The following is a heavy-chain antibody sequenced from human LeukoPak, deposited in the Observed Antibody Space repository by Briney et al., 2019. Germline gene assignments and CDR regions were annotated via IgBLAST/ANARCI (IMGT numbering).Heavy chain of an antibody. Sequence: SETLSLTCTVSGYSISSGYYWGWIRQPPGQGLEWIGSIYHSGSTYYNPSLKSRVTISVDTSKNQFSLKLSSVTAAGTAVYYCARDATYYYDSSAPTRGYFDLWGRGTLVTVSS. J-gene: IGHJ2*01. V-gene: IGHV4-38-2*02. CDR3: ARDATYYYDSSAPTRGYFDL. CDR2: IYHSGST. CDR1: GYSISSGYY. D-gene: IGHD3-22*01.